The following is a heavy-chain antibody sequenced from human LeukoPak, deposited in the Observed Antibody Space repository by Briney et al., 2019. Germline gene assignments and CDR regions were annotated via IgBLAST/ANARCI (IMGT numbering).Heavy chain of an antibody. CDR3: ARGGYSGYADAFHI. D-gene: IGHD5-12*01. Sequence: GGSLRLSCAASGFTFSSYAMHWVRQAPGKGLEWVAVISYDGSNKYYADSVKGRFTISRDNSKNTLYLQMNSLRAEDTAVYYCARGGYSGYADAFHIWGQGTMVTVSS. CDR2: ISYDGSNK. CDR1: GFTFSSYA. J-gene: IGHJ3*02. V-gene: IGHV3-30*04.